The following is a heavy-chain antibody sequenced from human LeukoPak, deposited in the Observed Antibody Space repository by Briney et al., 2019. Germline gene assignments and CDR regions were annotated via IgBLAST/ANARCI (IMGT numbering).Heavy chain of an antibody. CDR2: ISGSGDTT. J-gene: IGHJ4*02. CDR3: AKAKTQAMVLPGNY. V-gene: IGHV3-23*01. D-gene: IGHD5-18*01. Sequence: PGGSLRLSCAASGFTFSNYAMNWVRQAPGKGLEWVSTISGSGDTTYYADSVKGRFTISRDNSKNTLYLQMNVLRAEDTAVYYCAKAKTQAMVLPGNYRGQGTLVTVSS. CDR1: GFTFSNYA.